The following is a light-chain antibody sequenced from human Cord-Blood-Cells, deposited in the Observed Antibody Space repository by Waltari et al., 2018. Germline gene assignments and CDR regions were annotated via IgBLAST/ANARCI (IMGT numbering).Light chain of an antibody. J-gene: IGLJ1*01. Sequence: QSALTQPSSVYGSPGQSITISCTGTSSDVGSYNLVSWYQQHPGKAPKLMIYEFSKRPSGVSNRFSGSKSGNTASLTISGLQAEDEADYYCCSYAGSSTSLVFGTGTKVTVL. CDR3: CSYAGSSTSLV. V-gene: IGLV2-23*02. CDR2: EFS. CDR1: SSDVGSYNL.